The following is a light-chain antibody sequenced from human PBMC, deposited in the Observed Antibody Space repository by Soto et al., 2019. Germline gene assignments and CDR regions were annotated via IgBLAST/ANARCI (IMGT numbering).Light chain of an antibody. V-gene: IGKV1-5*03. CDR2: EAA. CDR1: QSIHNY. CDR3: QQSNNYPWT. Sequence: DIQMTQSPSTLSASVGDRVTITCRASQSIHNYLAWYQQKPGEAPKLLIYEAANLESGVPSRFSGSGTGTEVTLTISSLQPDDFATYYCQQSNNYPWTFGQGTRVEI. J-gene: IGKJ1*01.